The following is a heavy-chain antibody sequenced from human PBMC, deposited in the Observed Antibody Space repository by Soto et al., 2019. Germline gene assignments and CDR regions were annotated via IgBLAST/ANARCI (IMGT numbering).Heavy chain of an antibody. CDR3: ARARADSSSARFYYYSYGMDV. V-gene: IGHV4-59*02. CDR2: IYYSGST. CDR1: CGSVSRYY. J-gene: IGHJ6*02. D-gene: IGHD6-6*01. Sequence: SETLSLTCPVSCGSVSRYYWSWLRPPPWKGLEWIGYIYYSGSTNYNPSLKSRVTISVDTSKNQFSLKLSSVTAADTAVYYCARARADSSSARFYYYSYGMDVWGQGTTVTVAS.